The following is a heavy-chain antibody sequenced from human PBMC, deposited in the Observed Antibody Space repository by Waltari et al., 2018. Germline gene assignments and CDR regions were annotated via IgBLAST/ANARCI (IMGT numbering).Heavy chain of an antibody. D-gene: IGHD3-22*01. CDR1: GGSLSSSSYY. V-gene: IGHV4-39*01. J-gene: IGHJ4*02. Sequence: QLQLQESGPGLVKPSETLSLTCTVSGGSLSSSSYYWGWIRQPPGKGLEWIGSIYYSGSTYYNPSLKSRVTISVDTSKNQFSLKLSSVTAADTAVYYCARSSGHYDSSRLDYWGQGTLVTVSS. CDR3: ARSSGHYDSSRLDY. CDR2: IYYSGST.